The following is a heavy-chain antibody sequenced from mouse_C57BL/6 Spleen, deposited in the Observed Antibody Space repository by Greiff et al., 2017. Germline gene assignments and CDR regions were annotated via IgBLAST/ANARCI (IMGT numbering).Heavy chain of an antibody. Sequence: VQLQQSGPELVKPGASVKISCKASGYAFSSSWMNWVKQRPGKGLEWIGRIYPGDGDTNYNGKFKGKATLTADKASSTAYMQRSSLTSEDSAVYFCARYPYDYDADYYAMDYWGQGTSVTVSS. D-gene: IGHD2-4*01. CDR2: IYPGDGDT. V-gene: IGHV1-82*01. CDR3: ARYPYDYDADYYAMDY. J-gene: IGHJ4*01. CDR1: GYAFSSSW.